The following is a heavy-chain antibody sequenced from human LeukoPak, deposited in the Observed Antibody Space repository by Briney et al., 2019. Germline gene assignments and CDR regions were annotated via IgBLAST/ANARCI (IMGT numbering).Heavy chain of an antibody. CDR1: GFTFSTYW. V-gene: IGHV3-74*01. D-gene: IGHD2-21*02. CDR2: INADRIST. Sequence: GGSLSLSCAASGFTFSTYWMHWVRQAPGKGLVWVSRINADRISTNYADSVKGRFTISRDNAKNTLYLQMNSLRAEDTAVYYCARGPRQRFVVMTAINRRDFDYWSQGTLVTVSS. J-gene: IGHJ4*02. CDR3: ARGPRQRFVVMTAINRRDFDY.